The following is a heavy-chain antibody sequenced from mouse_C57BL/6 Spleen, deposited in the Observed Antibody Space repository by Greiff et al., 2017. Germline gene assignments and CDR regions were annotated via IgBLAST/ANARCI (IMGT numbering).Heavy chain of an antibody. CDR1: GYTFTSYW. Sequence: VQLQQSGAELVMPGASVKLSCKASGYTFTSYWMHWVKQRPGQGLEWIGEIDPSDSYTNYNQKFKGKSTLTVDKSSSTAYMQLSSLTSEDSAVYYCARLPDYYGSSYHYFDYWGQGTTLTVSS. CDR2: IDPSDSYT. J-gene: IGHJ2*01. V-gene: IGHV1-69*01. D-gene: IGHD1-1*01. CDR3: ARLPDYYGSSYHYFDY.